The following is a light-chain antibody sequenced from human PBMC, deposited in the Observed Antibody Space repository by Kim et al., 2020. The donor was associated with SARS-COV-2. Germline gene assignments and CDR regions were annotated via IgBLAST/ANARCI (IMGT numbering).Light chain of an antibody. J-gene: IGKJ1*01. CDR2: SAS. CDR3: QLLGDSPRT. CDR1: QSVSSN. V-gene: IGKV3D-15*01. Sequence: EIVMTQSPATLSVSPGERATLSCRASQSVSSNLAWYQQKPGQAPRLLIYSASTRATGIPGRFSGSGSGTDFTLTINRLEPEDFAVYYCQLLGDSPRTFGQRTK.